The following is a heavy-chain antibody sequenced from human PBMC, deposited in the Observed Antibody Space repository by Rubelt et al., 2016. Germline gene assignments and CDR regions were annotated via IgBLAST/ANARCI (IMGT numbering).Heavy chain of an antibody. Sequence: VQLVESGGGLVQPGGSLRLSCAASGFTFSNYAMSWVRQAPGKGLEWVAVIWYDGSKKHYAASVKGRFTISRDNPKNTLYLQMNCLRAEDAAVYYCAREGSWGLVQHWGQGTLVTVSS. CDR2: IWYDGSKK. J-gene: IGHJ1*01. V-gene: IGHV3-33*08. CDR1: GFTFSNYA. D-gene: IGHD6-13*01. CDR3: AREGSWGLVQH.